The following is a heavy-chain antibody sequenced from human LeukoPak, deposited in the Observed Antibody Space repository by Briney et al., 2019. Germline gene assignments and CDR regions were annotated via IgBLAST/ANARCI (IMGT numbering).Heavy chain of an antibody. J-gene: IGHJ3*02. CDR3: ARDLGDIVVVVAASNAFDI. D-gene: IGHD2-15*01. V-gene: IGHV3-74*01. CDR1: GFPFSSYW. Sequence: GGSLRLSCAASGFPFSSYWMHWVRQAPGKGLVWVSRINSDGSSTSYADSVKGRFTISRDNAKNTLYLQMNSLRAEDTAVYYCARDLGDIVVVVAASNAFDIWGQGTMVTVSS. CDR2: INSDGSST.